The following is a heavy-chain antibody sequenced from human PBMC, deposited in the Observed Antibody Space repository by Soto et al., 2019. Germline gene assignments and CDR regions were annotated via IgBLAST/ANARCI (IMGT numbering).Heavy chain of an antibody. CDR3: ARVDHRGYFAILTDY. CDR1: GDSLSSGGHY. V-gene: IGHV4-31*03. CDR2: IYDSVNT. Sequence: KSSETLSLTCTVSGDSLSSGGHYWSWIRQHPGKGLEWIGHIYDSVNTYYSPSLRSRVTISADMSKNQFSLNLRSVTAADTAVYYCARVDHRGYFAILTDYWGQGXLVTVSS. J-gene: IGHJ4*02. D-gene: IGHD3-9*01.